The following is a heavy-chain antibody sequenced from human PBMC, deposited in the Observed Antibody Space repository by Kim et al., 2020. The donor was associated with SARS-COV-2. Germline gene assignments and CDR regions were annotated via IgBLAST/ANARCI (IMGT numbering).Heavy chain of an antibody. V-gene: IGHV3-15*01. D-gene: IGHD4-17*01. Sequence: GGSLRLSCGASGFDFSTAWMSWVRQAPGKGLEWVGRIKSKIDGGNADYAAPVRGRFIISRDDSRNMVFLQMYNLRADDTAVYYCTTVGYGDYVNYWGRGTLVAVST. CDR3: TTVGYGDYVNY. CDR1: GFDFSTAW. CDR2: IKSKIDGGNA. J-gene: IGHJ4*01.